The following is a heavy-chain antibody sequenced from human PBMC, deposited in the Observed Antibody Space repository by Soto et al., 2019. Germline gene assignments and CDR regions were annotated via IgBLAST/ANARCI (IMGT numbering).Heavy chain of an antibody. J-gene: IGHJ4*02. V-gene: IGHV4-34*01. CDR1: GGSFSGYY. D-gene: IGHD2-2*01. CDR2: INHSGST. Sequence: QVQLQQWGAGLLKPSETLSLTCAVYGGSFSGYYWSWIRQPPGKGLEWIGEINHSGSTNYNPSLKSRVTISVDTSKNQFSLTLSSVTAADTAVYYCARGRYQPLRFVGLDYWGQGTLVTVSS. CDR3: ARGRYQPLRFVGLDY.